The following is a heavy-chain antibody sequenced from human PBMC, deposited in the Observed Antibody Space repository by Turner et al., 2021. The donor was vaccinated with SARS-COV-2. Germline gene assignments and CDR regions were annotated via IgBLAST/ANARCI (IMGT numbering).Heavy chain of an antibody. J-gene: IGHJ6*02. CDR1: GGSISSSSYY. Sequence: QLRLQESGPGLVKPSETLSLTCTVSGGSISSSSYYWGWIRQPPGKGLEWIGSIYYSGSTYYNPSLKSRVTISVDTSKNQFSLKLSSVTAADTAVYYCAGEVVVLTTTHYGMDVWGQGTTVTVS. CDR3: AGEVVVLTTTHYGMDV. CDR2: IYYSGST. D-gene: IGHD1-26*01. V-gene: IGHV4-39*01.